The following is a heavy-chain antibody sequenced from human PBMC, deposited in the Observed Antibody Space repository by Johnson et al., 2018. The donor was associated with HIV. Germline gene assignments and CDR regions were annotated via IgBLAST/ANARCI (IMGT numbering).Heavy chain of an antibody. Sequence: QEQLVESGGGVVQVGRSLRLSCEASGFTFSRYGMHWVRQAPGKGLEWVAVIWYDGSNKNYTESVKGRFSISRDNAKNSLYLQMNSLRAEDTALYYCARELWELNAFDIWGQGTLVTVSS. CDR1: GFTFSRYG. D-gene: IGHD1-26*01. J-gene: IGHJ3*02. CDR3: ARELWELNAFDI. V-gene: IGHV3-33*01. CDR2: IWYDGSNK.